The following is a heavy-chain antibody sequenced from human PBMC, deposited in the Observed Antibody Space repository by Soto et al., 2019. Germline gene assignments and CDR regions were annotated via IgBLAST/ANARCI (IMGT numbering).Heavy chain of an antibody. V-gene: IGHV4-31*03. CDR3: ARLDYGDSAFDS. CDR2: IFYTGST. CDR1: GGSINSASYH. D-gene: IGHD4-17*01. Sequence: QVQLQESGPGLVQPSETLSLTCSVSGGSINSASYHWSWLRQHPGKGLEFIGYIFYTGSTYYNPSLETRVTISVDTSKNHVSLRLNAVTAADTAVYYCARLDYGDSAFDSWGRGTLATVSS. J-gene: IGHJ4*02.